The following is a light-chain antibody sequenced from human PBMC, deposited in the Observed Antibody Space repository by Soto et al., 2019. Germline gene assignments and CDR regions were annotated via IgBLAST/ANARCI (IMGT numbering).Light chain of an antibody. Sequence: QSALTQPPSASGSPGQSVTISCTGTSSDVGGYNYVSWYQQHPGKAPKLMIFEVSRRPSGVPDRFSGSKSGNTASLTVSGLQAEDDADYYCSSYAGNNKLRVFGAETKMTV. V-gene: IGLV2-8*01. CDR3: SSYAGNNKLRV. J-gene: IGLJ3*02. CDR1: SSDVGGYNY. CDR2: EVS.